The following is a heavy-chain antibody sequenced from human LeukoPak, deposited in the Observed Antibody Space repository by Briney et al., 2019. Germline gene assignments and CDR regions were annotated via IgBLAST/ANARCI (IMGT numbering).Heavy chain of an antibody. CDR3: ARVINSGWLGELSD. J-gene: IGHJ4*02. D-gene: IGHD6-19*01. CDR2: INSDGSST. CDR1: GFTFSTYW. V-gene: IGHV3-74*01. Sequence: PGGSLRLSCAASGFTFSTYWMHWVRHAPGKGLVWVSRINSDGSSTTYADSVKGRFTISRDNAKNALYLQMNSLRAEDTAVCYCARVINSGWLGELSDWGQGTLVTVSS.